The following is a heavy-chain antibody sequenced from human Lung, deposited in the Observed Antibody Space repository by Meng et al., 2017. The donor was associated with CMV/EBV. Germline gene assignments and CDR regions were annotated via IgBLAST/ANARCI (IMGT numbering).Heavy chain of an antibody. CDR3: ARDYLIVGILEWLPFQRPSSNYYYYYGMDV. CDR2: ISSSSSYI. Sequence: SCAASGFTYSSYSMNWVRQAPGKGLEWVSSISSSSSYIYYADSVKGRFTISRDNAKNSLYLQMNSLRAEDTAVYYCARDYLIVGILEWLPFQRPSSNYYYYYGMDVWXQETTVTVSS. V-gene: IGHV3-21*01. J-gene: IGHJ6*02. CDR1: GFTYSSYS. D-gene: IGHD3-3*01.